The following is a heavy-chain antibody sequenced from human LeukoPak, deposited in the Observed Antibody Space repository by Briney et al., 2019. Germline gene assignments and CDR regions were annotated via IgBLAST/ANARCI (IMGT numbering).Heavy chain of an antibody. D-gene: IGHD3-10*01. V-gene: IGHV4-59*01. CDR2: IYYSGST. CDR3: ARAPHPQEIWFGESSGYYYYYMDV. Sequence: SETLSLTCTVSGGSISSYYWSWIRQPAGKGLEWIGYIYYSGSTNYNPSLKSRVTISVDTSKNQFSLKLSSVTAADTAVYYCARAPHPQEIWFGESSGYYYYYMDVWGKGTTVTVSS. CDR1: GGSISSYY. J-gene: IGHJ6*03.